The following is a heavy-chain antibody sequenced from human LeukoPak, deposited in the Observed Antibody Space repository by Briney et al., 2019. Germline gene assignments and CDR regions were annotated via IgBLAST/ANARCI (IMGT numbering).Heavy chain of an antibody. CDR3: ARVGYCSSTSCYSNWFDP. CDR1: GYTFSGHY. J-gene: IGHJ5*02. D-gene: IGHD2-2*01. Sequence: ASVKVSCKASGYTFSGHYMHWVRQAPGQELGWMGRINPNSGGTNYAQKFQGRVTMTRDTSISTAYMELSRLRSDDTAVYYCARVGYCSSTSCYSNWFDPWGQGTLVTVSS. V-gene: IGHV1-2*06. CDR2: INPNSGGT.